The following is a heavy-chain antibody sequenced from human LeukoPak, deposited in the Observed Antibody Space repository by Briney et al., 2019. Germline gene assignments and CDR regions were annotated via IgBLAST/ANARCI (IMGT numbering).Heavy chain of an antibody. CDR3: ARTTGAAAGNYFDY. J-gene: IGHJ4*02. Sequence: PSETLSLTCTVSGYSISSGYCWGWIRQPPGKGLEWFGSIYHSGSTYYNPSLKSRVTISVDTSKNQFSLKLSSVTAADTAVYYCARTTGAAAGNYFDYWGQGTLVTVSS. CDR2: IYHSGST. CDR1: GYSISSGYC. V-gene: IGHV4-38-2*02. D-gene: IGHD6-13*01.